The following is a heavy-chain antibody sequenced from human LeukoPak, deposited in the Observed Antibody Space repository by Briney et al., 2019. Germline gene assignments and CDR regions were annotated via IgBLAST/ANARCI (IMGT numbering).Heavy chain of an antibody. CDR2: IRSKAYGETA. J-gene: IGHJ4*02. D-gene: IGHD1-1*01. Sequence: GGSLRLPCAASGFTFSDYYMSWIRQAPGKGLEWVGFIRSKAYGETADYAASVKGRFTISRDDSKAIAYLQMNSLKTEDTAVYHCTRDRGAYNLYDYWGQGTLVTVSS. V-gene: IGHV3-49*03. CDR1: GFTFSDYY. CDR3: TRDRGAYNLYDY.